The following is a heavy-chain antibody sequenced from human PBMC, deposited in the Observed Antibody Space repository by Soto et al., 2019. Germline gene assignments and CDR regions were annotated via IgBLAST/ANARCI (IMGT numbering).Heavy chain of an antibody. Sequence: SETLSLTCNVSGGSIYTYYWTWIRQSPGKGLEGIGYSSHGGLTNYNPSLKSRVTISVDKSKKQVSLKLSSVNAADTAIYFCAGYCSISIGPEDHYFGLEVWGPGTTVTVSS. V-gene: IGHV4-59*01. D-gene: IGHD2-2*01. CDR3: AGYCSISIGPEDHYFGLEV. CDR2: SSHGGLT. CDR1: GGSIYTYY. J-gene: IGHJ6*02.